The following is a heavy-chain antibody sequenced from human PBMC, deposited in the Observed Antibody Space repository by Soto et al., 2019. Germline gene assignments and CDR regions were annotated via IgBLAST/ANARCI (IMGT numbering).Heavy chain of an antibody. CDR1: GFSLSSIGVG. Sequence: QITLKESGPTLVKPTQTLTLTCTFSGFSLSSIGVGVGWIRQPPGKALEWLGILYWDDDKHYSPSLKSRISIAKDTSKDQVAHTLTNMAHVDTASYYYAHTIVVVPTHHDAFDVWGQGTMVTVAS. D-gene: IGHD2-2*01. V-gene: IGHV2-5*02. CDR2: LYWDDDK. J-gene: IGHJ3*01. CDR3: AHTIVVVPTHHDAFDV.